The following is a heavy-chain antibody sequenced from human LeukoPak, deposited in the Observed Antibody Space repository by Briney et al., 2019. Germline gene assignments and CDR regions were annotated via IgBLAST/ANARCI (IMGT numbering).Heavy chain of an antibody. V-gene: IGHV3-48*01. Sequence: PGGSLRLSCAAPGFTFSTYSMNWVRQAPGRGLEWVSYISSSGGAIQYADSVKGRFTISRDNSKNTLYLQMNSLRAEDTAVYYCAREPPGGGFDYWGQGTLVTVSS. CDR1: GFTFSTYS. J-gene: IGHJ4*02. CDR3: AREPPGGGFDY. CDR2: ISSSGGAI. D-gene: IGHD3-16*01.